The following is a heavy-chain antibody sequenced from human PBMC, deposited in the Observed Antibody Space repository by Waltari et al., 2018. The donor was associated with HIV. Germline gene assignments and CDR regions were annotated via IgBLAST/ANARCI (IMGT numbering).Heavy chain of an antibody. CDR2: IYYSGST. J-gene: IGHJ2*01. V-gene: IGHV4-39*07. CDR1: GGPISSSSYY. Sequence: QLQLQESGPGLVKPSETLSLTCTVSGGPISSSSYYWGWIRQPPGQGLEWIGSIYYSGSTYYNPSLKSRVTISVDTSKNQFSLKLSSVTAADTAVYYCARETPYGDYDGTGGYFDLWGRGTLVTVSS. D-gene: IGHD4-17*01. CDR3: ARETPYGDYDGTGGYFDL.